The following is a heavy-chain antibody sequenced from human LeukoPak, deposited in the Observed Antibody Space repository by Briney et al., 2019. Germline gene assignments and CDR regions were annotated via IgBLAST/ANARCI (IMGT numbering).Heavy chain of an antibody. CDR3: ARADYFDY. CDR1: GFTFSPYW. CDR2: IKPDGSGK. V-gene: IGHV3-7*01. Sequence: GGSLRLSCAASGFTFSPYWMSWVRQAPGKGLEWVANIKPDGSGKYYEDSVKGRFTISRDNTKNSLYLQMDSLRADDTAVYYCARADYFDYWGQGTLVTVSS. J-gene: IGHJ4*02.